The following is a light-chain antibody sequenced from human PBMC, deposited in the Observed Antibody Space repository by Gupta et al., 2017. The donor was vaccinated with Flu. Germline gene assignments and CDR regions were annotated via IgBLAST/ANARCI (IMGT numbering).Light chain of an antibody. CDR3: QQRSNWPLLT. CDR2: DAS. CDR1: QSIDTY. V-gene: IGKV3-11*01. J-gene: IGKJ4*01. Sequence: EIVLTQSPATLSLSPGERATLSCRASQSIDTYLAWYQQKPGQAPRLLMYDASNRATGIPARFSGSGSGTDFTLTISSLEPDDFAVYYCQQRSNWPLLTFGGGTKVEIK.